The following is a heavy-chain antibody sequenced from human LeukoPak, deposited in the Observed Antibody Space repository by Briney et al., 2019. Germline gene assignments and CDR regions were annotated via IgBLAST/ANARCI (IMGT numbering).Heavy chain of an antibody. CDR2: ISWNSGSI. J-gene: IGHJ4*02. D-gene: IGHD2-21*02. CDR3: AKGAEHIVVVTPDY. V-gene: IGHV3-9*01. Sequence: PGGSLRLSCAASGFTFDDYAMHWGRKAPGKGLELVSGISWNSGSIGYADSVKGRFTISRDNAKNSLYLQMNSLRAEDTALYYCAKGAEHIVVVTPDYWGQGTLVTVSS. CDR1: GFTFDDYA.